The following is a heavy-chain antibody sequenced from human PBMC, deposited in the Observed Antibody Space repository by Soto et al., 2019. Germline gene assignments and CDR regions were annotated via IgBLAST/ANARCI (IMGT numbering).Heavy chain of an antibody. Sequence: EVQLVESGGGLVQPGGSLRLSCTASGFTFSTHWMHWVRQAPGKGLVWVSRVSSDGTNTIYADSVKGRFTISRDNARNTLYLQMNSLRVEDTAVHYCASSPLQSGYWGQGTLVTVSS. J-gene: IGHJ4*02. V-gene: IGHV3-74*01. CDR1: GFTFSTHW. CDR2: VSSDGTNT. D-gene: IGHD4-4*01. CDR3: ASSPLQSGY.